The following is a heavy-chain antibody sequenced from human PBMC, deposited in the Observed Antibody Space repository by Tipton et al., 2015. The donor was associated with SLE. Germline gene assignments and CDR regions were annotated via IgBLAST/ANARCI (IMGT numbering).Heavy chain of an antibody. Sequence: SLRLSCAASGFTFSSYGMHWVRQAPGKGLEWVAVIWSDGTNKYYVDSVKGRFSISRDNSKNTLYLQMNSLRAEDTAVYYCAKGEGGGGPRYFDWLDYWGQGTLVTVSS. D-gene: IGHD3-9*01. J-gene: IGHJ4*02. CDR1: GFTFSSYG. CDR2: IWSDGTNK. V-gene: IGHV3-30*18. CDR3: AKGEGGGGPRYFDWLDY.